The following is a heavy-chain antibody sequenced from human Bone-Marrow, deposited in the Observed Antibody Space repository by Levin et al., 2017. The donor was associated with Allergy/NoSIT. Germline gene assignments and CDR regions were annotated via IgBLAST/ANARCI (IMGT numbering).Heavy chain of an antibody. CDR1: GFTFDDYA. J-gene: IGHJ4*02. D-gene: IGHD3-22*01. CDR3: AITSPKYYYDSSGFDY. Sequence: SLKISCAASGFTFDDYAMHWVRQAPGKGLEWVSGISWNSGSIGYADSVKGRFTISRDNAKNSLYLQMNSLRAEDTALYYCAITSPKYYYDSSGFDYWGQGTLVTVSS. V-gene: IGHV3-9*01. CDR2: ISWNSGSI.